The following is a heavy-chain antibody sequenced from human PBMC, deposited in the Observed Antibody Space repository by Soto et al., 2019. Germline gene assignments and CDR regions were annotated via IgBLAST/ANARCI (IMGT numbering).Heavy chain of an antibody. CDR3: TSSLDIVLMVYAGPGYY. V-gene: IGHV3-49*03. CDR1: GFTFGDYA. J-gene: IGHJ4*02. D-gene: IGHD2-8*01. CDR2: IRSKAYSGTT. Sequence: GGSLRLSCTASGFTFGDYAMSWFRQAPGKGLEWVSFIRSKAYSGTTEYAASVKGRFTISRDDSKSIAYLQMNSLKTEDTAVYYCTSSLDIVLMVYAGPGYYWGQGTLVTVSS.